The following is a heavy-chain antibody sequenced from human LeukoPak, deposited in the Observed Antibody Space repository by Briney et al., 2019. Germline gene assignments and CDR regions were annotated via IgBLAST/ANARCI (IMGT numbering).Heavy chain of an antibody. CDR1: GGSFSGYY. D-gene: IGHD3-22*01. CDR2: INHSGST. CDR3: ARSHGEPHSSSGNWFDP. V-gene: IGHV4-34*01. Sequence: SETLSLTCAVYGGSFSGYYWSWIRQPPGKGLEWIGEINHSGSTNYNPSLTSRVTISVDTSKNQFSLKLSSVTAADTAVYYCARSHGEPHSSSGNWFDPWGQGTLVTVSS. J-gene: IGHJ5*02.